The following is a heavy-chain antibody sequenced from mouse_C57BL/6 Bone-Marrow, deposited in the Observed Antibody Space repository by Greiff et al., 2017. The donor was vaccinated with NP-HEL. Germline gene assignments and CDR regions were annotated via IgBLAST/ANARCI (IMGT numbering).Heavy chain of an antibody. D-gene: IGHD2-5*01. CDR1: GYTFTSYW. CDR3: AREAPWYSNWGFAY. J-gene: IGHJ3*01. Sequence: QVQLQQPGAELVKPGASVKLSCKASGYTFTSYWMHWVKQRPGQGLEWIGMIHPNGGSTNYNEKFKSKATLTVDKSSSTAYMQLSSLTSEDSAVYYCAREAPWYSNWGFAYWGQGTLVTVSA. CDR2: IHPNGGST. V-gene: IGHV1-64*01.